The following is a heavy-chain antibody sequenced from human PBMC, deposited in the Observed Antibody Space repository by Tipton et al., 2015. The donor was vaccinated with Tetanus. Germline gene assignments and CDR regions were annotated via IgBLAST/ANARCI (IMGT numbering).Heavy chain of an antibody. CDR3: ASSSRGYYDSSGYYGYFQH. J-gene: IGHJ1*01. Sequence: QLVQSGGALVKPGGSLRLSCTASGFTFSSYWMSWVRQAPGKGLEWVANIKQDGSEKYYADSVKGRFTISRDNAKNSLFLQVNSLRAEDTAVYYCASSSRGYYDSSGYYGYFQHWGQGTLVTVS. V-gene: IGHV3-7*01. CDR2: IKQDGSEK. D-gene: IGHD3-22*01. CDR1: GFTFSSYW.